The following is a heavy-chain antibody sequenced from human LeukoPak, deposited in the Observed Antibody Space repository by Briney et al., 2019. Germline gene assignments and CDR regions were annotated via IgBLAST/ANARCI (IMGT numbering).Heavy chain of an antibody. CDR2: IYYSGST. D-gene: IGHD4-23*01. CDR3: ASLDPGGYYYYYMDV. V-gene: IGHV4-39*01. J-gene: IGHJ6*03. CDR1: GGSISSYY. Sequence: PSETLSLTCTVSGGSISSYYWGWIRQPPGKGLEWIGSIYYSGSTYYNPSLKSRVTISVDTSKNQFSLKLSSVTAADTAVYYCASLDPGGYYYYYMDVWGKGTTVTISS.